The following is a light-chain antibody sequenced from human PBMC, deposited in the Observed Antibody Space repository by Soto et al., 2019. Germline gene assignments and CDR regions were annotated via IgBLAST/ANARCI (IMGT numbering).Light chain of an antibody. CDR1: QSISSY. CDR3: QQSYSTPFA. Sequence: IQMTQSPSSLSAYVGDRVTITCRASQSISSYLNWYQQKPGKAPKLLIYAASSLQSGVPSRFSGSGSGTDFTLTISSLQPEDFATYYCQQSYSTPFAFGPGTKVDIK. V-gene: IGKV1-39*01. J-gene: IGKJ3*01. CDR2: AAS.